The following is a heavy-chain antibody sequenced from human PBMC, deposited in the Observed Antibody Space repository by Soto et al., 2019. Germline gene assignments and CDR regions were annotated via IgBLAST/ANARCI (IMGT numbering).Heavy chain of an antibody. CDR2: ISTYNGNT. J-gene: IGHJ3*02. CDR1: GYTFTSYG. CDR3: ARDRDGYYYDSSGPTAFDI. D-gene: IGHD3-22*01. V-gene: IGHV1-18*01. Sequence: ASVKVSCKASGYTFTSYGISWVRQAPGQGLEWMGWISTYNGNTNYAQKLQGRVTMTTDTSTSTAYMELRSLRSDDTAVYYCARDRDGYYYDSSGPTAFDIWGQGTMVT.